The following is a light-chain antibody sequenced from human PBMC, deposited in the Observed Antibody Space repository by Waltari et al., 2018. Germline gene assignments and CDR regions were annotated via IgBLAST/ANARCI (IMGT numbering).Light chain of an antibody. Sequence: VVPQALPLTVAQGASVTCSCSQSTVAVTSDHFPYWFQQRPGQAPRILIYEANNQLSKAPARFSGSRLGGKAALTLTGAQPEDEADYYCMLSYSGAWVFGGGTK. J-gene: IGLJ3*02. CDR2: EAN. V-gene: IGLV7-46*01. CDR3: MLSYSGAWV. CDR1: TVAVTSDHF.